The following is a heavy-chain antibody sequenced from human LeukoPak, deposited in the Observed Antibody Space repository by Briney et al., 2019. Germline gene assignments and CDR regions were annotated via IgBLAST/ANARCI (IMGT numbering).Heavy chain of an antibody. CDR3: AKDRGNYYGSGMGY. Sequence: PGGSLRLSCAASGFTFSSYSMNWVRQAPGKGLEWLAFIRYDGTNTYYADSVKGRFTISRDNSKNTVYLQMNSLRAEDTAVYYCAKDRGNYYGSGMGYWGQGTLVTVSS. J-gene: IGHJ4*02. V-gene: IGHV3-30*02. D-gene: IGHD3-10*01. CDR1: GFTFSSYS. CDR2: IRYDGTNT.